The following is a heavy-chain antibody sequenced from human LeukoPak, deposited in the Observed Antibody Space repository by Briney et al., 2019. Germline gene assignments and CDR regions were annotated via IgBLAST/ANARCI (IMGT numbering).Heavy chain of an antibody. D-gene: IGHD3-10*01. CDR2: IYPGDSDT. Sequence: GESLKISCKGSGYSFTSYWIGWVRQMPGKGLEWMGIIYPGDSDTRYSPSFQGQVTISADKSISTAYLQWSSLKASDTAMYYCARRAALSYYGSGGYYAFDIWGQGTMVTVSS. J-gene: IGHJ3*02. V-gene: IGHV5-51*01. CDR3: ARRAALSYYGSGGYYAFDI. CDR1: GYSFTSYW.